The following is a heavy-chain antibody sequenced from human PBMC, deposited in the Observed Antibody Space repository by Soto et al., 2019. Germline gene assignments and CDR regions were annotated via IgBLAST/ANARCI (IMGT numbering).Heavy chain of an antibody. D-gene: IGHD1-26*01. J-gene: IGHJ4*02. CDR2: MQPSTGRT. CDR1: GYSFTSLD. CDR3: ARGVSAGVDY. V-gene: IGHV1-8*01. Sequence: GASVKVSCKASGYSFTSLDINWVRQTAGQGLEWLGWMQPSTGRTGYAQKFQGRVTMTRDTSINTAYMELTTLTSDDTAFYYCARGVSAGVDYWGQGTLVTVSS.